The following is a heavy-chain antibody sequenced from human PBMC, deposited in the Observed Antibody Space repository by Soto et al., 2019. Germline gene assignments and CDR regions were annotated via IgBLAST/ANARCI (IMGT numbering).Heavy chain of an antibody. J-gene: IGHJ5*02. Sequence: QVQLVQSGAEVKKPGSSVKVSCKASGGTFSSYTISWVRQAPGQGLEWMGRIIPILGIANYAQKFQGRVTITADKSTSTAYMELSSLRSEDTAVYYCARDMGPYRSSWFDPWGQGTLVTVSS. CDR3: ARDMGPYRSSWFDP. CDR1: GGTFSSYT. V-gene: IGHV1-69*08. D-gene: IGHD6-13*01. CDR2: IIPILGIA.